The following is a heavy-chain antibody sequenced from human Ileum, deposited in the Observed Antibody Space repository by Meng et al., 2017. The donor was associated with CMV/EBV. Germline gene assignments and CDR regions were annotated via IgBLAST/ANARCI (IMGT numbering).Heavy chain of an antibody. Sequence: SETLSLTCAVYGGSFSGYYWSWIRQPPGKGLEWIGEINHSGSTNYNPSLKSRVTISVDTSKNQFSLKLGSVTAADTAVYYCARGGRFGELPPDYWGQGTLVTVSS. V-gene: IGHV4-34*01. CDR1: GGSFSGYY. CDR2: INHSGST. D-gene: IGHD3-10*01. J-gene: IGHJ4*02. CDR3: ARGGRFGELPPDY.